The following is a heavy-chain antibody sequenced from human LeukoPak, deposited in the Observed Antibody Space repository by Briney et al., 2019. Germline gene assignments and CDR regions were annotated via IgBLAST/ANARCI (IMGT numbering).Heavy chain of an antibody. V-gene: IGHV5-51*01. CDR3: ARHGGYGDYLTEYFQH. D-gene: IGHD4-17*01. J-gene: IGHJ1*01. CDR2: VHPGDSDT. Sequence: ESLKISCKGSGYSFTSYWIGWVRQMPGKGLEWMGIVHPGDSDTRYSPSFQGQVTLSADKSISTAYLQWSSLTASDTAMYYCARHGGYGDYLTEYFQHWGQGTLVTVSS. CDR1: GYSFTSYW.